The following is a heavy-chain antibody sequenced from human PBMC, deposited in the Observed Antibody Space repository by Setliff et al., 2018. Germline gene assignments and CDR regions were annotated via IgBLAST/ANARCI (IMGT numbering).Heavy chain of an antibody. D-gene: IGHD3-16*01. CDR1: GDSFSDYY. J-gene: IGHJ5*02. CDR2: MYYSEIT. Sequence: SETLSLTCAVYGDSFSDYYWSWIRQPPGKGLEWVGYMYYSEITKYNPSLESRVTISVDTSKNQFSLNLTSVTAADTAVYYCARGLAVNRFDPWGQGTLVTVSS. CDR3: ARGLAVNRFDP. V-gene: IGHV4-59*01.